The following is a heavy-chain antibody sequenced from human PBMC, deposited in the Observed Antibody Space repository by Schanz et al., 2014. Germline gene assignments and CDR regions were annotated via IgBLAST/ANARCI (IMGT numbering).Heavy chain of an antibody. J-gene: IGHJ3*02. CDR3: ARGPSTGAFDI. Sequence: QVQLVQSGAEAKKPGASVKVSCEASGYTFTSYYIHWFRQAPGQGLEWMGLINPSVGNTNYAQKCRGRVTMTRDTSTSTVYMELSSLRSEDTAVYFCARGPSTGAFDIWGQGTMVTVSS. CDR2: INPSVGNT. V-gene: IGHV1-46*03. CDR1: GYTFTSYY.